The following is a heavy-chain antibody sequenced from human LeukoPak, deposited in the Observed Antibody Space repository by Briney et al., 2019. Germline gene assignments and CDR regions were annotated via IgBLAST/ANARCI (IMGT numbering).Heavy chain of an antibody. V-gene: IGHV5-51*01. CDR3: ARGGRWLLPSYFDY. CDR2: IYPGDSDT. J-gene: IGHJ4*02. Sequence: GESLKISCRGSGYRFTNYRVAWVRQMPGKGLEWMGIIYPGDSDTRYSPSFQGQVTISADKSISTAYLQWSSLKASDTAMYYCARGGRWLLPSYFDYWGQGTLVTVSS. CDR1: GYRFTNYR. D-gene: IGHD3-22*01.